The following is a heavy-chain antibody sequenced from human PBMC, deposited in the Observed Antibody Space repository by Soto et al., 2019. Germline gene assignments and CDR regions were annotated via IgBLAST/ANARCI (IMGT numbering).Heavy chain of an antibody. CDR1: GYTFINYY. CDR2: INPMSGST. D-gene: IGHD6-13*01. V-gene: IGHV1-46*01. CDR3: ARDLAAGDY. Sequence: QVQLVQSGAEVKKPGASVKVSCKASGYTFINYYIHWVRQAPGQGLEWLAIINPMSGSTNYAPKFQGRVTLTMDTSTSAVYMELSSLRFEDTAVYYCARDLAAGDYWGQGTLVTVSS. J-gene: IGHJ4*02.